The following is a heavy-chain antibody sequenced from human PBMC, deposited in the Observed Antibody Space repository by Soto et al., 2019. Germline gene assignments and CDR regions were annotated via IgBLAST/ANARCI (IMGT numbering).Heavy chain of an antibody. Sequence: ASVKVSCNAPGDRFTGYYLRWVRQAPGQRLEWMGWINPNSGATNYAENLQGRVTLTRDTSISTAYMELTRLTSEDTAVYYCAKSIIRFLEWSSPFDPWGQGTLVTVSS. CDR2: INPNSGAT. CDR1: GDRFTGYY. J-gene: IGHJ5*02. D-gene: IGHD3-3*01. CDR3: AKSIIRFLEWSSPFDP. V-gene: IGHV1-2*02.